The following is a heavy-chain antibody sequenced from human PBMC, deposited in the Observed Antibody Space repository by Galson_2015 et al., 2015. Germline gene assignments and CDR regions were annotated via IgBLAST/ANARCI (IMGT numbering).Heavy chain of an antibody. Sequence: SLRLSCAASGFTVSSNYMSWVRQAPGKGLEWVSTIYSGGSTYYADSVKGRFTISRDNSKNTLYVQMNSLRAGDTAVYYCARVGFGERPFDYWGQGTLVTVSS. CDR2: IYSGGST. V-gene: IGHV3-53*01. CDR1: GFTVSSNY. D-gene: IGHD3-10*01. J-gene: IGHJ4*02. CDR3: ARVGFGERPFDY.